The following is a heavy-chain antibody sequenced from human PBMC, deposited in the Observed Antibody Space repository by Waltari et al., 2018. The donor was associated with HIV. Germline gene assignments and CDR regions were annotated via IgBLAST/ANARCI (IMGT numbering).Heavy chain of an antibody. CDR2: INPNSGGT. CDR3: ARGIRLV. J-gene: IGHJ4*02. D-gene: IGHD1-20*01. V-gene: IGHV1-2*02. Sequence: QVQLVQTGAEVKKPGASVKVSCTASGHTFTGYYIHWVRQAPGQGLEWMGCINPNSGGTNYAQKFQGRVTMTRDTSTSTSYMELNRLRSADTAVYYCARGIRLVWGQGTLVTVSS. CDR1: GHTFTGYY.